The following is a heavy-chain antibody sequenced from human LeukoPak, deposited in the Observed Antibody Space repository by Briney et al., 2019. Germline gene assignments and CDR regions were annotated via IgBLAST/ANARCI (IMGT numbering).Heavy chain of an antibody. CDR2: TYYRSTCYY. J-gene: IGHJ4*02. V-gene: IGHV6-1*01. D-gene: IGHD5-12*01. Sequence: SQTLSLTCAISGDSVSSNSVAWNWVRRSPSRGLEWLGRTYYRSTCYYDYAVSVKSRITISPDTSKNQFSLQLNSVTPEDTAVYYCARGATAYFDYWGQGTLVTVSS. CDR3: ARGATAYFDY. CDR1: GDSVSSNSVA.